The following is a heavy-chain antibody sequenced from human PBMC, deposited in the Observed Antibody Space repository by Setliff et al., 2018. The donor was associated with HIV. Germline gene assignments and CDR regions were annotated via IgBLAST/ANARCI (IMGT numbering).Heavy chain of an antibody. CDR3: ARDPLTTNRRRAFDI. CDR1: GGSISSGGYY. V-gene: IGHV4-31*03. CDR2: IYYSGST. Sequence: SETLSLTCTVSGGSISSGGYYWIWIRQHPGKGLEWIGYIYYSGSTYHNPSLKSRVTISVDASKNQFSLKLSSVTAADTAVYYCARDPLTTNRRRAFDIWGQGTMVTVSS. J-gene: IGHJ3*02. D-gene: IGHD4-17*01.